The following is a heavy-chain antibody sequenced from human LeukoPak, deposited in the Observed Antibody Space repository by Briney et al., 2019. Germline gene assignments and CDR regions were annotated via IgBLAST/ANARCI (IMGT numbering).Heavy chain of an antibody. CDR1: GFTFSDHY. J-gene: IGHJ4*02. Sequence: GGSLRLSCAASGFTFSDHYMSWIRQAPGKGPEWVAYISTRAAIIYYVDSVRGRFTVSADNAKNSLYLQMDSLRPEDTALYYCARGGDYAGVAALLDLWGQGTPVTVSS. CDR2: ISTRAAII. V-gene: IGHV3-11*01. D-gene: IGHD4-23*01. CDR3: ARGGDYAGVAALLDL.